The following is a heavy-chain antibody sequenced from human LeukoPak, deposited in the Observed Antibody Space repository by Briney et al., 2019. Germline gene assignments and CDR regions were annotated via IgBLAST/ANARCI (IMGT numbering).Heavy chain of an antibody. J-gene: IGHJ4*02. Sequence: EASVKVSCKASGGTFSSYAIGWVRQAPGQGLEWMGGIIPIFGTANYAQKFQGRVTITADESTSTAYMELSSLRSEDTAVYYCARDIPYEVTFGGVTVMGSFVLDYWGQGTLVTVSS. CDR3: ARDIPYEVTFGGVTVMGSFVLDY. V-gene: IGHV1-69*13. D-gene: IGHD3-16*02. CDR1: GGTFSSYA. CDR2: IIPIFGTA.